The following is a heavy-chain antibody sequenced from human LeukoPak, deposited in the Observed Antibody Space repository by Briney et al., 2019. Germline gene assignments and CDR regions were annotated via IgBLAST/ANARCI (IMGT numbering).Heavy chain of an antibody. J-gene: IGHJ4*02. V-gene: IGHV1-8*01. D-gene: IGHD3-16*02. CDR3: AREGYDYVWGSYRFSDY. CDR2: MNPNSANT. Sequence: ASVKVSCKASGYTFTNYDINWVRQATGQGLEWMGWMNPNSANTGYAQKFQGRVTMTRNTSISTAYMELSSLRSEDTAVYFCAREGYDYVWGSYRFSDYWGQGTLVTVSS. CDR1: GYTFTNYD.